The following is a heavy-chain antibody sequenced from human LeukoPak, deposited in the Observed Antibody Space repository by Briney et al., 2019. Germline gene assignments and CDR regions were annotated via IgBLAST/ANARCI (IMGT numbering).Heavy chain of an antibody. D-gene: IGHD3-10*01. V-gene: IGHV3-23*01. J-gene: IGHJ4*02. CDR3: AKGRLVVRGVFEY. CDR1: GFTFSSYA. Sequence: GGSLRLSCAASGFTFSSYAMSWVRQAPGRGLEWVSAISGSGGSTYYADSVKGRFTISRDNSKNTLYLQMNSLRAEDTAVYYCAKGRLVVRGVFEYWGLGTLVTVCS. CDR2: ISGSGGST.